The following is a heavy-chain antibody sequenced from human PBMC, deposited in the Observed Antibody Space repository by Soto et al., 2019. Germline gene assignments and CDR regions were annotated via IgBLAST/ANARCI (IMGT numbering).Heavy chain of an antibody. Sequence: QVQLQESGPGLVKPSGTLSLTCAVSGDSVSSPYYWCWVRQPPGKGLEWIGEVFHTGTTSYNPSLRSRVTISMDKSTNQFSRDLSSVTAADTAVYYCARSAGWYAVHSWGPGTLVIVSS. J-gene: IGHJ4*02. CDR1: GDSVSSPYY. CDR3: ARSAGWYAVHS. CDR2: VFHTGTT. V-gene: IGHV4-4*02. D-gene: IGHD6-19*01.